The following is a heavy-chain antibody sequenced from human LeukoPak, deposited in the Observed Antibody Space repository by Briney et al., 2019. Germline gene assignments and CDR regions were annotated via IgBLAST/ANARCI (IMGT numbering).Heavy chain of an antibody. CDR3: ARSFYYDSRSPFDY. CDR1: GYTFTGYY. Sequence: ASVKVSCKASGYTFTGYYMHWVRQAPGQGLEGMGWINPNSGGTNYAQKFQGRVTMTRDTSISTAYMELSRLRSDDTAVYYCARSFYYDSRSPFDYWGQGTLVTVSS. V-gene: IGHV1-2*02. D-gene: IGHD3-22*01. J-gene: IGHJ4*02. CDR2: INPNSGGT.